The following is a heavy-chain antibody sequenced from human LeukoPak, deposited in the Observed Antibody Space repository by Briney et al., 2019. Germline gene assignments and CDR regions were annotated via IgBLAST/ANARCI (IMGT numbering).Heavy chain of an antibody. CDR2: IYYSGSS. CDR1: GGSISNCY. V-gene: IGHV4-59*12. Sequence: PSEALSLTCTVSGGSISNCYWTWIRQPPGKGLEWIGYIYYSGSSNHNPSLKSRVTISIDTSKNQFSLKLSSVTAADTAVYYCARDVITIFGVVTRPWGQGTLVTVSS. CDR3: ARDVITIFGVVTRP. J-gene: IGHJ5*02. D-gene: IGHD3-3*01.